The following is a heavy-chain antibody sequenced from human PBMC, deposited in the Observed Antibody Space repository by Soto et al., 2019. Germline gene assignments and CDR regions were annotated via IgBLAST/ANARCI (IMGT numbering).Heavy chain of an antibody. CDR1: GTSISSYY. D-gene: IGHD2-8*01. CDR3: ARHNSYAIDY. J-gene: IGHJ4*02. CDR2: IHYSGTT. V-gene: IGHV4-59*01. Sequence: SETLSLTCTVSGTSISSYYWSWIRQPPGKGLEWIANIHYSGTTNYNPSLASRVTLSVDTSKNQFSLKMTSVTAADRAMYFCARHNSYAIDYWGRGTLVTVSS.